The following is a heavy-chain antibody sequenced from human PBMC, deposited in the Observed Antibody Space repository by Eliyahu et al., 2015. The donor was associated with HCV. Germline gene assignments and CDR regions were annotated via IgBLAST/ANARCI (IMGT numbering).Heavy chain of an antibody. J-gene: IGHJ4*02. CDR3: ATAPYASGRYWGYFDY. D-gene: IGHD2-21*01. V-gene: IGHV3-15*01. CDR1: GXTXSRXW. CDR2: IKXKSXGGTT. Sequence: EVQLVESGGDLVKPGESLRLSXAASGXTXSRXWMSWVRQAPGKGPEWVGLIKXKSXGGTTDFAAPAKGRFTISRDDSENMVYLQMNSLKTDDTAVYYCATAPYASGRYWGYFDYWGRGTLVTVSS.